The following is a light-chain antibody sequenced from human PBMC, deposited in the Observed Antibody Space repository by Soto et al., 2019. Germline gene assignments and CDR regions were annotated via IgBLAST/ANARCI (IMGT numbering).Light chain of an antibody. Sequence: ETVLTQSPATLSLSPGEGATLSCRASHSVSTYLAWYQQKPGQTPRLLIYGASTRATGIPARFSGSGSGTEFTLTISSLQSEDFAVYYCQQYNNWPRTFGQGTKVDIK. CDR3: QQYNNWPRT. CDR2: GAS. J-gene: IGKJ1*01. V-gene: IGKV3-15*01. CDR1: HSVSTY.